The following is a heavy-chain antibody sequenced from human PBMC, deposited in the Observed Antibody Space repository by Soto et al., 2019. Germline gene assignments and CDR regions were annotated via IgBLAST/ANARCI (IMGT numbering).Heavy chain of an antibody. CDR1: GFTFGDYA. CDR3: TRDQGACGSSTSCYFSSVWYYYYGMDV. D-gene: IGHD2-2*01. V-gene: IGHV3-49*04. Sequence: PGGSLRLSCTASGFTFGDYAMSWVRQAPGKGLEWVGFIRSKAYGGTTEYAASVKGRFTISRDDSKSIAYLQMNSLKTEDTAVYSCTRDQGACGSSTSCYFSSVWYYYYGMDVWGQGTTVTVSS. J-gene: IGHJ6*02. CDR2: IRSKAYGGTT.